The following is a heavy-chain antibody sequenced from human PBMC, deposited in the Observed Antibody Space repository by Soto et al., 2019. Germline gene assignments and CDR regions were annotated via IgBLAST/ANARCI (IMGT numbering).Heavy chain of an antibody. CDR1: GYTFTSYA. J-gene: IGHJ3*02. CDR2: INPGNGNI. D-gene: IGHD2-8*01. Sequence: QVQLVQSGAEVKKPGASVKVSCKASGYTFTSYAMHWVRQAPGQRLEWLGWINPGNGNIKYSQKLQGRVTIIRDTSATTVYMELRSLRSEDTDVYYCAREGCSNGVCYDNAFDIWGQGTMVTVSS. CDR3: AREGCSNGVCYDNAFDI. V-gene: IGHV1-3*01.